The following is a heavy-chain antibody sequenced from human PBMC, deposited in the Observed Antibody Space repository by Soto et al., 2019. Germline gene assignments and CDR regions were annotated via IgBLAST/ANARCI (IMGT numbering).Heavy chain of an antibody. Sequence: SVKVSCKTSGGTFSTFGISWVRQAPGQGLEWMGGIIPFFGTAEYSQKFEDRITITADESTNTVYMDLRSLTSEDTAIYYCARTAPMDAGDKYYYDFWGQGALVT. V-gene: IGHV1-69*13. CDR2: IIPFFGTA. CDR1: GGTFSTFG. CDR3: ARTAPMDAGDKYYYDF. D-gene: IGHD3-16*01. J-gene: IGHJ4*02.